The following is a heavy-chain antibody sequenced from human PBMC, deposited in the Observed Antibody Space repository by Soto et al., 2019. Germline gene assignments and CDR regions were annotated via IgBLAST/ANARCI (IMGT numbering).Heavy chain of an antibody. CDR2: ISAYNGNT. Sequence: ASVKVSCKAPGYTFTSYGISWVRQAPGQGLEWMGWISAYNGNTNYAQKLQGRVTMTTDTSTSTAYMELRSLRSDDTAVYYCARERSSSSWYLVDYWGQGTLVTVSS. V-gene: IGHV1-18*01. D-gene: IGHD6-13*01. J-gene: IGHJ4*02. CDR1: GYTFTSYG. CDR3: ARERSSSSWYLVDY.